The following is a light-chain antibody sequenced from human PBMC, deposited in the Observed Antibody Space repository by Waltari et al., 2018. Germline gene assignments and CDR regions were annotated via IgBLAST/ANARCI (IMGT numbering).Light chain of an antibody. V-gene: IGLV2-23*01. Sequence: QSALTQPAPVSGSPGQSITISFPGTSSDVGHHNIVSWYQQHPGKAPKLMIYEDNKRPSGVSNRFSGSKSGNTASRTISGLQAEDEADYYCFSYVDSSTSVFGGGTKLTVL. CDR1: SSDVGHHNI. CDR2: EDN. J-gene: IGLJ2*01. CDR3: FSYVDSSTSV.